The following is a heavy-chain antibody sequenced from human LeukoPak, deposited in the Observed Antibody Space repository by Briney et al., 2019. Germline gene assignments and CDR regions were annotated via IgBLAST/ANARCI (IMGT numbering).Heavy chain of an antibody. J-gene: IGHJ6*04. CDR2: INHSGST. CDR3: ASPLGYCSSTSCYGTTYYYGMDV. D-gene: IGHD2-2*01. Sequence: PSETLSLTCAVYGGSFSGYYWSWIRQPPGKGLEWIGEINHSGSTNYNPSLKSRVTISVDTSKNQFSLKLSSVTAADTAVYYCASPLGYCSSTSCYGTTYYYGMDVWGNGTTVTVSS. CDR1: GGSFSGYY. V-gene: IGHV4-34*01.